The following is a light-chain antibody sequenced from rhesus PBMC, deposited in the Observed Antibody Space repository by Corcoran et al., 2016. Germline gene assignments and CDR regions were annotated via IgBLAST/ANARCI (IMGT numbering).Light chain of an antibody. CDR3: LQHNSDPPWT. J-gene: IGKJ1*01. Sequence: DIQMTQSPSSLSASVGDTVTITCRASQGIKSYLNWFQQKPGKAPKLLIYAASSLESGVPSRFSGSGSRTDFTLTISSLQPEDFAVYYCLQHNSDPPWTFGQGTKVEIK. V-gene: IGKV1-28*03. CDR2: AAS. CDR1: QGIKSY.